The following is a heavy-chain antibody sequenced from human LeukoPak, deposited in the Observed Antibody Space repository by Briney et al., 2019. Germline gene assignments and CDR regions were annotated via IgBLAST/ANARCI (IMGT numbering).Heavy chain of an antibody. Sequence: GGSLRLSCVASGFSFSDHWMNWFRQAPGKGLEWVATIKKDGSQQYYVDSMKGRFTISRDNAKNSVYLQISSLRPEDTAVYYCARDVGWLQSDYWGQGTLVTVSS. CDR1: GFSFSDHW. J-gene: IGHJ4*02. CDR2: IKKDGSQQ. CDR3: ARDVGWLQSDY. D-gene: IGHD5-24*01. V-gene: IGHV3-7*01.